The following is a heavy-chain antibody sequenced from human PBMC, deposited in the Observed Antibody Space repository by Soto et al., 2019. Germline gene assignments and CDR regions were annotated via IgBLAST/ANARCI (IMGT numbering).Heavy chain of an antibody. CDR2: LYDVDGS. CDR1: GLTVSGKKY. J-gene: IGHJ3*01. Sequence: DVQLVESGGGLMQPGESLRLSCAASGLTVSGKKYVAWVRHAPVKGLEWVSALYDVDGSFYADSVKGRFTTSSDSSKTTVYLQMNGLRPDDTAVYYCATWHEREHAYDVWGQGTTVTVSS. V-gene: IGHV3-53*01. CDR3: ATWHEREHAYDV. D-gene: IGHD1-1*01.